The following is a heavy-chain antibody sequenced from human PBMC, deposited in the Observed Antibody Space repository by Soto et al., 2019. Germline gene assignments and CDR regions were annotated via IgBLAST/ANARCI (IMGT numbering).Heavy chain of an antibody. CDR1: GGSISSSSYY. J-gene: IGHJ4*02. CDR3: VDSSYGDYLYYFDY. CDR2: IYYSGST. Sequence: PSETLSLTCTVSGGSISSSSYYWGWIRHPPGKGLEWIGSIYYSGSTYYNPSLKSRVTISVDTSKNQFSLKLSSVTAADTAVYYCVDSSYGDYLYYFDYWGQGTLVTVSS. D-gene: IGHD4-17*01. V-gene: IGHV4-39*01.